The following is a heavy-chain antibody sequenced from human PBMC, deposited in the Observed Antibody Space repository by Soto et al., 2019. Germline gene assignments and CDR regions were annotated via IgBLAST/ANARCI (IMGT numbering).Heavy chain of an antibody. J-gene: IGHJ5*02. Sequence: ASVKVSFKASGYTFTGYYMHWVRQASGPGLEWMGWINPDSGNTGYTQKFQDRLTMTRDTSINTAYMELSSLRSEDTAVYYCARAQRHVDSSPNWFDPWGQGTLVTVSS. CDR2: INPDSGNT. CDR1: GYTFTGYY. V-gene: IGHV1-8*02. D-gene: IGHD6-13*01. CDR3: ARAQRHVDSSPNWFDP.